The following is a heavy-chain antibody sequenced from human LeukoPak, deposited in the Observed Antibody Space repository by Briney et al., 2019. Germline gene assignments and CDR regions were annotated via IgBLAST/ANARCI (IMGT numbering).Heavy chain of an antibody. J-gene: IGHJ3*02. CDR2: INTNTGNP. Sequence: GASVKVSCKASGYTFTSYAMNWVRQAPGQGLEWMGWINTNTGNPTYAQGFTGRFVFSLDTSVSTAYLQISSLKAEDTAVYYCARYFLSPYYDFWNDAFDIWGQGTMVTVSS. V-gene: IGHV7-4-1*02. CDR1: GYTFTSYA. CDR3: ARYFLSPYYDFWNDAFDI. D-gene: IGHD3-3*01.